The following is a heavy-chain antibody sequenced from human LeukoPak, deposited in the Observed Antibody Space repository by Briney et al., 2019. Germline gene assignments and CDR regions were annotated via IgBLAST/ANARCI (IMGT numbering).Heavy chain of an antibody. Sequence: GGSLRLSCAASGFTFSSYEMNWVRQAPGKGLEWVSSIGTSGSDMYYVDSVKGRFAISRDNAKNSLYLQMNSLRDEDTAVYYCAREASQIKDMDLWGQGTTVTVSS. CDR2: IGTSGSDM. V-gene: IGHV3-21*01. J-gene: IGHJ6*02. CDR1: GFTFSSYE. CDR3: AREASQIKDMDL.